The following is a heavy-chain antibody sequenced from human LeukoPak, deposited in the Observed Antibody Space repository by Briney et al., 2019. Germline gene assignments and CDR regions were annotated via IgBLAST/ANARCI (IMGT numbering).Heavy chain of an antibody. D-gene: IGHD2-2*01. V-gene: IGHV3-23*01. CDR3: AKDRSCSGSSCNVGS. CDR1: GFTFSSFA. CDR2: ISGSGGST. J-gene: IGHJ3*01. Sequence: GRSLRLSCAASGFTFSSFAMSWVRQAPGKGLEWVSAISGSGGSTYYADSVKGRFTISRDNSKNTLFLQMNSLRAEDTAVYYCAKDRSCSGSSCNVGSWGQGTMVTVSS.